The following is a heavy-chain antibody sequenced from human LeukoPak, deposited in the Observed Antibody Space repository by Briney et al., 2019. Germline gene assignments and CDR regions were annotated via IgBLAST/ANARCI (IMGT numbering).Heavy chain of an antibody. Sequence: PGGSLRLSCAASGFTFSSYAMSWVRQAPGKGLEWVSAISGSGGSTYYADSVKGRFTISRDNSKNTLYLQMNSLRAEDTAVYYCAKVPTGSGWTWELGTPFDYWGQGTLVTVSS. J-gene: IGHJ4*02. CDR1: GFTFSSYA. CDR3: AKVPTGSGWTWELGTPFDY. CDR2: ISGSGGST. D-gene: IGHD6-19*01. V-gene: IGHV3-23*01.